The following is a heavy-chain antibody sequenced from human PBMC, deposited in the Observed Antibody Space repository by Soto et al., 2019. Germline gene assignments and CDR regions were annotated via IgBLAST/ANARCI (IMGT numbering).Heavy chain of an antibody. J-gene: IGHJ6*03. V-gene: IGHV1-18*01. CDR1: GYTFTSYG. D-gene: IGHD6-19*01. Sequence: ASVKVSCKASGYTFTSYGISWVRQAPGQGLEWMGWISAYNGNTNYAQKLQGRVTMTTDTSTSTAYMELRSLRSDDTAVYYCARDLQISSCWINYYYYYMDVWGKGTTVTVSS. CDR3: ARDLQISSCWINYYYYYMDV. CDR2: ISAYNGNT.